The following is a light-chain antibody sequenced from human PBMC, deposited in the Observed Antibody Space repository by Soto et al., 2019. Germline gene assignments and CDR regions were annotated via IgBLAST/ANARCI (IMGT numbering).Light chain of an antibody. V-gene: IGKV3-20*01. Sequence: ESVLAQSPGTLSLSPGERATLSCRTSHIISSSSLAWYQQIPGQPPRLLIYDVSSRAPGIPDRFSGSGSGTDFTLTISRLEPEDFAVYYCQQYDASSYTFGQGTKVGIK. CDR1: HIISSSS. CDR3: QQYDASSYT. CDR2: DVS. J-gene: IGKJ2*01.